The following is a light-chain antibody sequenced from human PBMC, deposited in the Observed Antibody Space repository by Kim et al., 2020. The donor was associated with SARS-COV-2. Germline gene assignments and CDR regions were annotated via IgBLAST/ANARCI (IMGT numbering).Light chain of an antibody. CDR1: SIRSYA. Sequence: VSLGPAARTTCEGDSIRSYAATWYQQKPRQPPLVVFYGKNNRPAGIPDRFSGSSSGNTASLTIAGTQAGDEADYYCNSRDSNDNVVFGGGTQLTV. CDR2: GKN. CDR3: NSRDSNDNVV. V-gene: IGLV3-19*01. J-gene: IGLJ2*01.